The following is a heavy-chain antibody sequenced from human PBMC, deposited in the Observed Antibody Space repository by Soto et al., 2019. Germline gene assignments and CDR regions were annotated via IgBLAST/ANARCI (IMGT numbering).Heavy chain of an antibody. CDR2: INHSGST. J-gene: IGHJ6*02. Sequence: SGTLSLTCAVYGGSFSGYYWSWIPQPPRKGLEWVGEINHSGSTNYNPSLKSRVTISVDTSKNQFSLKMSSVTAADTAVYYCARVRRYCSGGSCYSYYYYGMDVWGQGTTVT. CDR3: ARVRRYCSGGSCYSYYYYGMDV. D-gene: IGHD2-15*01. CDR1: GGSFSGYY. V-gene: IGHV4-34*01.